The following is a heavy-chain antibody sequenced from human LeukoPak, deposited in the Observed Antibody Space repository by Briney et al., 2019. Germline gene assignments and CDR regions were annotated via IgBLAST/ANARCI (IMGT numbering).Heavy chain of an antibody. CDR2: IKQDGSEK. CDR1: GFTFSSYW. Sequence: PGGSLRLSCAASGFTFSSYWMSWVRQAPGKGLEWVANIKQDGSEKYYVDSVKGRFTTSRDNAKNSLYLQMNSLRAEDTAVYYCARCPYDSSGYYYVPSYFDYWGQGTLVTVSS. CDR3: ARCPYDSSGYYYVPSYFDY. D-gene: IGHD3-22*01. V-gene: IGHV3-7*01. J-gene: IGHJ4*02.